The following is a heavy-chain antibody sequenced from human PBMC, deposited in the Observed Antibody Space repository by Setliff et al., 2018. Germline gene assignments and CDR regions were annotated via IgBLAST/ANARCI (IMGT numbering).Heavy chain of an antibody. CDR2: ISPYNEKT. D-gene: IGHD5-12*01. J-gene: IGHJ4*02. CDR1: GYNFITFG. V-gene: IGHV1-18*01. Sequence: ASVKVSCKTAGYNFITFGISWVRQAPGQGLEWMGWISPYNEKTNYAEKFQGRVTMTTDTSTTTVYMEVASLRSDDTAVYYCVRGPAPSVVVAMPFDRWGQGTLVTVSS. CDR3: VRGPAPSVVVAMPFDR.